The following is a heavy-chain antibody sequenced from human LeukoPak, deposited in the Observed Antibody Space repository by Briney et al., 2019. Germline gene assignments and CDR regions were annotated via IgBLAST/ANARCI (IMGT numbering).Heavy chain of an antibody. CDR1: GGSISSGSYN. J-gene: IGHJ5*02. V-gene: IGHV4-61*02. Sequence: SETLSLTCTVSGGSISSGSYNWSWIRQPAGQGLEWIGRIYTSGSTNYNPSLKSRVTISVDTSKNQFSLKLSSVTAADTAVYYCAGLRGPLRYFDWSSWFDPWGQGTLVTVSS. D-gene: IGHD3-9*01. CDR2: IYTSGST. CDR3: AGLRGPLRYFDWSSWFDP.